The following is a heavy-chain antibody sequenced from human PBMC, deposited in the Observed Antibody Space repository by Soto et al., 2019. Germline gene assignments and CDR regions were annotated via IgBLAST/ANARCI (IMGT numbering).Heavy chain of an antibody. V-gene: IGHV4-61*01. D-gene: IGHD6-13*01. CDR2: IYDVGT. CDR1: GGSVRTGRSF. CDR3: ARDQGVAAAGITWFDP. J-gene: IGHJ5*02. Sequence: PSETLSLTCTVSGGSVRTGRSFFICVRQPPGKGLEWIGYIYDVGTNYNPSLKSRVTISLDTPKNQFSLKLNSVTAADTAVYYCARDQGVAAAGITWFDPWGQGSLVTVSS.